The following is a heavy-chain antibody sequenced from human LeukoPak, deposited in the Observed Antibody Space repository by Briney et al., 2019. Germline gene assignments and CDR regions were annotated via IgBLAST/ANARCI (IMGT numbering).Heavy chain of an antibody. CDR2: IYYSGST. Sequence: PSETLSLTCTVSGGSISSGGYYWSWIRQHPGKGLEWIGYIYYSGSTYYNPSLKSRVTISVDMSKNQFSLKLSSVTAADTAVYYCARDLTSIRYCSGGSCYSRWGQGTLVTVSS. CDR3: ARDLTSIRYCSGGSCYSR. J-gene: IGHJ4*02. V-gene: IGHV4-31*03. D-gene: IGHD2-15*01. CDR1: GGSISSGGYY.